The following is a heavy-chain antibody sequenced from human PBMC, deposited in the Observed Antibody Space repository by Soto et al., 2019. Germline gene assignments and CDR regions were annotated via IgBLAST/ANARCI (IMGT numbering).Heavy chain of an antibody. V-gene: IGHV3-30*03. D-gene: IGHD2-21*01. CDR3: ARGKGMGENCEI. Sequence: GVSLLLSCAASGFTFSSYGMHWVRQAPGKGLEWVAVISYDGSNKYYADSVKGRFTISRDNSKNMLYLQMNSVRVEDTAVYYCARGKGMGENCEIWDQGTTVTV. J-gene: IGHJ3*02. CDR2: ISYDGSNK. CDR1: GFTFSSYG.